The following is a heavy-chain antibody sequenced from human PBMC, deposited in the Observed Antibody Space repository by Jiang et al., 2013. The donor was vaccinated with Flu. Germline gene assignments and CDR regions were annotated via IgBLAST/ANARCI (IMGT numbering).Heavy chain of an antibody. CDR3: ARISPSDSPDSIGWRAFDI. D-gene: IGHD2/OR15-2a*01. Sequence: QKFQGRVTITRDTSASTAYMELSSLRSEDTAVYYCARISPSDSPDSIGWRAFDIWGQGTMVTVSS. J-gene: IGHJ3*02. V-gene: IGHV1-3*01.